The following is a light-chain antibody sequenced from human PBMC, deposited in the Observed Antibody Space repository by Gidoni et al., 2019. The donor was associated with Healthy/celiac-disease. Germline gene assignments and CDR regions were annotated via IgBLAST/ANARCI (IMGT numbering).Light chain of an antibody. CDR2: GAS. J-gene: IGKJ3*01. Sequence: EIVLTQSPGTLSLSPGARATLSCRASQSVSSSYLAWYQQKPGQAPRLLIYGASSRATGIPDRFSGSGSGTDFTLTISRLEPEDFAVYYCQQYGSSQATFGPGTKVDIK. CDR3: QQYGSSQAT. V-gene: IGKV3-20*01. CDR1: QSVSSSY.